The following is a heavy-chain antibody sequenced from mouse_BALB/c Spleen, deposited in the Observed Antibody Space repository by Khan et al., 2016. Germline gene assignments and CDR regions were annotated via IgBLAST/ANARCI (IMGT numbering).Heavy chain of an antibody. D-gene: IGHD1-1*01. CDR3: ARAGYYGYLAY. V-gene: IGHV4-1*02. Sequence: EVELVESGGGLVQPGGSLKLSCVASGFEFSRYWMSWVRQAPGKGLEWIGEINPDSSTINYTPSLKDKFIISRDNAKNTLYLQMSKVRSEDTALYYCARAGYYGYLAYWGQGTLVTVSA. CDR2: INPDSSTI. CDR1: GFEFSRYW. J-gene: IGHJ3*01.